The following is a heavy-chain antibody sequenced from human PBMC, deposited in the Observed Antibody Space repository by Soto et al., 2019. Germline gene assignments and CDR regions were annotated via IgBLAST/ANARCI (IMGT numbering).Heavy chain of an antibody. CDR2: ITISGTTT. Sequence: EVQLLESGGGLVQPGGSLRLTCATSGFTFSNYAIYWVRQAPGKGLEWVSGITISGTTTYYADSVKGRFTISRDNSKNSVFLQMNSLRVEDTAVYYCAKKGASAGGDWFDPWGQGTLVTVSS. CDR3: AKKGASAGGDWFDP. V-gene: IGHV3-23*01. CDR1: GFTFSNYA. D-gene: IGHD6-13*01. J-gene: IGHJ5*02.